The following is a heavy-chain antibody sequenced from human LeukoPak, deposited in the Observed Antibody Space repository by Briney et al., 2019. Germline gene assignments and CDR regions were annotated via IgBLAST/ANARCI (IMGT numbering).Heavy chain of an antibody. CDR3: ARDERLLGSLTVGY. CDR1: GFTFSSYS. Sequence: PGGSLRLSCAASGFTFSSYSMNWVRQAPGKGLEWVPSISSRSSYIYYAYSVKARLTTSRDNAKNSLYLQMNSLRAEDTAVYYCARDERLLGSLTVGYWGQGTLVTVSS. CDR2: ISSRSSYI. V-gene: IGHV3-21*01. D-gene: IGHD6-25*01. J-gene: IGHJ4*02.